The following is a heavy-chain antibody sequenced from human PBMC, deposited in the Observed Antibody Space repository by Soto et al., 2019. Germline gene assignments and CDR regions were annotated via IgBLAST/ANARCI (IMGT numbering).Heavy chain of an antibody. J-gene: IGHJ4*02. CDR3: AVLLWFGNRGYFDY. Sequence: SETLSLTCTVSGGSISSYYWSWIRQPPGKGLEWIGYIYYSGSTNYNPSLKSRVTISVDTSKNQFSLKLSSVTAADTAVYYCAVLLWFGNRGYFDYWGQGTLVTVSS. V-gene: IGHV4-59*08. CDR2: IYYSGST. D-gene: IGHD3-10*01. CDR1: GGSISSYY.